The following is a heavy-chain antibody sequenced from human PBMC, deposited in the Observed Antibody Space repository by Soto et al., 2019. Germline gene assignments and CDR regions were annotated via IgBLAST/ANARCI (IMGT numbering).Heavy chain of an antibody. J-gene: IGHJ3*02. CDR1: GGTFSSYA. V-gene: IGHV1-69*12. Sequence: QVQLVQSGAEVKKPGSSVKVSCKASGGTFSSYAISWVRQAPGQGLEWMGGIIPIFGTANYAQKFQGRVTITADESTSTADMELSSVRSEDTAVYYCARVGRDGYTAAGPDIWGQGTMVTVSS. D-gene: IGHD5-12*01. CDR2: IIPIFGTA. CDR3: ARVGRDGYTAAGPDI.